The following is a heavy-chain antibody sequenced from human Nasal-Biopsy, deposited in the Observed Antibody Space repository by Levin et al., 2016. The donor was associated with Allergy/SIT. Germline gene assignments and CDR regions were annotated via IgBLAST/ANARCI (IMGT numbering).Heavy chain of an antibody. Sequence: SETLSLTCDVSGYAVTTDGYSWSWLRQPSGKGLEWLGYIYSSGSTFYSPSLKSRVTISMDRSENRISLRLRSLTAADTAVYFCARVPFGDGYRHFDYWGQGAQVTVSS. V-gene: IGHV4-30-2*01. CDR1: GYAVTTDGYS. J-gene: IGHJ4*02. CDR2: IYSSGST. D-gene: IGHD5-24*01. CDR3: ARVPFGDGYRHFDY.